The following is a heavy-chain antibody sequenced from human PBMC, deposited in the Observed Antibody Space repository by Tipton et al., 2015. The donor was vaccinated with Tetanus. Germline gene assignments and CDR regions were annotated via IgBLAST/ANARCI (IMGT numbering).Heavy chain of an antibody. CDR2: THHSGNT. Sequence: TLSLTCSVSGASISSYYWNWIRQVPGKGLEWIGYTHHSGNTNYNPSLKSRVTISVDTSKSQFSLRLPSVTAADTAVYYCARSKLLWFGESLSGFDSWGQGTLVTVSA. CDR3: ARSKLLWFGESLSGFDS. V-gene: IGHV4-59*01. CDR1: GASISSYY. D-gene: IGHD3-10*01. J-gene: IGHJ4*02.